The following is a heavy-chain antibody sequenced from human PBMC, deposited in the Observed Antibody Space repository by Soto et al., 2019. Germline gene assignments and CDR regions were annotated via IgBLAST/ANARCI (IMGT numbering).Heavy chain of an antibody. CDR2: IYYSGST. Sequence: SETLSLTCTVSGDSISNFYWSWIRQPPGKGLEWIGYIYYSGSTTYNPSLMSRVTIPGDTSKNQFSLKLSSVTAADTAVYYCARTNWGRYYFDYWGQGTLVTVSS. CDR1: GDSISNFY. J-gene: IGHJ4*02. V-gene: IGHV4-59*08. CDR3: ARTNWGRYYFDY. D-gene: IGHD7-27*01.